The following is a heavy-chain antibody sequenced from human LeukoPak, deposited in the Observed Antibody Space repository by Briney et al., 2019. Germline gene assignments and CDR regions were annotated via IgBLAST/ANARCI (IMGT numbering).Heavy chain of an antibody. CDR1: GYTFTSYG. CDR2: ISAYNGNT. J-gene: IGHJ4*02. Sequence: ASVKVSCKASGYTFTSYGISWVRQAPGQGLEWMGWISAYNGNTNYAQKLQGRVTMTTDTSTSTACMELRSLRSEDTAVYYCARAPYDFWSGYLDYWDQGTLVTVSS. V-gene: IGHV1-18*01. CDR3: ARAPYDFWSGYLDY. D-gene: IGHD3-3*01.